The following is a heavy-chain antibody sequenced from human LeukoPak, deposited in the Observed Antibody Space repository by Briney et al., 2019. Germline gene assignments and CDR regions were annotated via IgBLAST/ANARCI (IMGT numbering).Heavy chain of an antibody. CDR2: IKQDGSEK. CDR1: GLTFSSYW. D-gene: IGHD6-13*01. Sequence: GGSLRLSCAASGLTFSSYWMSWVRQAPGKGLEWVANIKQDGSEKYYVDSVKGRFTISRDNAKNSLYLQMNSLRAEDTAVYYCARIAAAGTRYSYYFDYWGQGTLVTVSS. CDR3: ARIAAAGTRYSYYFDY. V-gene: IGHV3-7*01. J-gene: IGHJ4*02.